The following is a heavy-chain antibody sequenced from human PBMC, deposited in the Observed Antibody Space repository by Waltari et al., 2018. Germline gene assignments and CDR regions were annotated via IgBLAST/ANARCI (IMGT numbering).Heavy chain of an antibody. CDR2: INHSGST. Sequence: QVQLQQWGAGLLKPSETLSLTCAVYGGSFSNYYWSWIRQPPGKGLEWIGEINHSGSTNYNPSLKSRVTISVDTSKNQFSLKLSSVTAADTAVYYCAKSGSTSDYWGQGTLVTVSS. D-gene: IGHD1-7*01. J-gene: IGHJ4*02. V-gene: IGHV4-34*01. CDR3: AKSGSTSDY. CDR1: GGSFSNYY.